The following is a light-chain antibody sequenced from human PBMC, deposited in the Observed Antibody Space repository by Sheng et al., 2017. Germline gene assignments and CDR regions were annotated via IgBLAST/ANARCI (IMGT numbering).Light chain of an antibody. CDR2: DAT. Sequence: EIVLTQSPATLSLSPGERATLSCRASQSVSSYLAWYQQKPGQAPRLLIFDATTRATGIPARFSGSWSGTEFTLTISSLQSEDVAFYFCQQYKDWPRTFGQGTKVEIK. CDR3: QQYKDWPRT. CDR1: QSVSSY. J-gene: IGKJ1*01. V-gene: IGKV3-15*01.